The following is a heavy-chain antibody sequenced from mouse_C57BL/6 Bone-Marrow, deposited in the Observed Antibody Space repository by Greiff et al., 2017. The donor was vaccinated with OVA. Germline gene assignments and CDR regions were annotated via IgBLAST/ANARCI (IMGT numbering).Heavy chain of an antibody. D-gene: IGHD6-1*01. CDR1: GYSITSGYY. CDR3: ARERVPSGGFAY. V-gene: IGHV3-6*01. Sequence: EVQRVESGPGLVKPSQSLSLTCSVTGYSITSGYYWNWIRQFPGNKLEWMGYISYDGSNNYNPSLKNRISITRDTSKNQFFLKLNSVTTEDTATYYCARERVPSGGFAYWGQGTLVTVSA. J-gene: IGHJ3*01. CDR2: ISYDGSN.